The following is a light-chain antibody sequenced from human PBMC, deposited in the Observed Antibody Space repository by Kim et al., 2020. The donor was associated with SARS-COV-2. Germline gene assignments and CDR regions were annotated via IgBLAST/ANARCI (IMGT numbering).Light chain of an antibody. CDR1: QSVSGDY. V-gene: IGKV3-20*01. J-gene: IGKJ1*01. CDR3: QQYGRTPRT. CDR2: VAS. Sequence: PREGSPPPSRASQSVSGDYLAWYQQKPGQAPRLLIYVASVRATGIPDRFSGSGSGTDFTLTIDRLEPEDFAVYYCQQYGRTPRTFGRGTKVDIK.